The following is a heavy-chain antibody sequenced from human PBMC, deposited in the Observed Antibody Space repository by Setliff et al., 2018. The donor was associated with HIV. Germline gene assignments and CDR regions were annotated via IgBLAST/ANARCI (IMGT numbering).Heavy chain of an antibody. CDR3: AKNIAGVCYSGLDY. CDR2: IKQDGSEK. CDR1: GFTFSSYW. Sequence: GGSLRLSCAASGFTFSSYWMSWVRQAPGKGLEWVANIKQDGSEKYYVDSVKGRFTISRDNSKNTLYLQMNSLGAADTAVYYCAKNIAGVCYSGLDYWGQGALVTVSS. D-gene: IGHD2-15*01. V-gene: IGHV3-7*03. J-gene: IGHJ4*02.